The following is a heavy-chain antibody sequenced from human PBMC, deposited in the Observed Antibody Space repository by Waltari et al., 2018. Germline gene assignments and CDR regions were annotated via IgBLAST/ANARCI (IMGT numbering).Heavy chain of an antibody. CDR2: IIPMFGTT. D-gene: IGHD3-22*01. CDR3: AKVHRGYYY. Sequence: QVQLVQSGAEVKKPGSSVKVSCQTFGGNFSRNTISWVRQAPGQGLEWMGGIIPMFGTTSYAQKFQDRVTITADESTSTAYMEVSTLRSEDTAVYYCAKVHRGYYYWGQGTPVTVSS. J-gene: IGHJ4*02. CDR1: GGNFSRNT. V-gene: IGHV1-69*01.